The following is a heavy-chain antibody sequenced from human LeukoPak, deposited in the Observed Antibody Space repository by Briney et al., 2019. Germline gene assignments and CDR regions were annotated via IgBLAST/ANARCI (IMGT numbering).Heavy chain of an antibody. CDR2: FRCSGSTI. Sequence: PGGSLRLSCAASGFTFSSYERKWVRQAPGKGLEWVSYFRCSGSTISYADSVRGRFTISIDNAKNSLDLQMNSLRAEDASVCECAELRITMIGGLWGKGTTVTISS. D-gene: IGHD3-10*02. CDR1: GFTFSSYE. CDR3: AELRITMIGGL. V-gene: IGHV3-48*03. J-gene: IGHJ6*04.